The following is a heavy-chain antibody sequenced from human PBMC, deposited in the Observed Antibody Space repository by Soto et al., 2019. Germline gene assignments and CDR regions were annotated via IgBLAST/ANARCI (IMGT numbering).Heavy chain of an antibody. CDR2: IIPIFNST. Sequence: SVKVSCKVSGSRFSNYVISWVRQAPGHGLEWLGRIIPIFNSTKYAQSFQGRVTITADKSTSTASLELSSLRSDDTAVYYCAREGRGRKAGYNGLVSLGYWGQGTLVTVSS. J-gene: IGHJ4*02. D-gene: IGHD2-2*02. V-gene: IGHV1-69*06. CDR1: GSRFSNYV. CDR3: AREGRGRKAGYNGLVSLGY.